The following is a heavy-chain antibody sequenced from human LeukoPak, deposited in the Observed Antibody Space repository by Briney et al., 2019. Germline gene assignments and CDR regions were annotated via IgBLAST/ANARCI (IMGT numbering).Heavy chain of an antibody. D-gene: IGHD3-9*01. J-gene: IGHJ6*03. CDR2: ISSSSSTI. Sequence: GGSLRLSCAASGFTFSSYSMNWVRQAPGKGLEWVSYISSSSSTIYYADSVKGRFTISRDNAKNSLYLQMSSLRDEDTAVYYCARDDFDWGYMDVWGKGTTVTVSS. CDR3: ARDDFDWGYMDV. CDR1: GFTFSSYS. V-gene: IGHV3-48*02.